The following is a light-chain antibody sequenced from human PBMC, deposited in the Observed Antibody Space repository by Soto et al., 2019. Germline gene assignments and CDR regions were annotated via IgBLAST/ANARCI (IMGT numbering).Light chain of an antibody. CDR1: GSNIGAPYD. CDR2: GST. J-gene: IGLJ1*01. V-gene: IGLV1-40*01. Sequence: QSVLTQPPSLSGAPGHRVTICCTGSGSNIGAPYDVHWYQHLPGTAPKLLIYGSTNRPSGVPGRFSGSKSGTSASLAITGLQAEDEADYYCQSYDSSLSGYVFGAGTKVTVL. CDR3: QSYDSSLSGYV.